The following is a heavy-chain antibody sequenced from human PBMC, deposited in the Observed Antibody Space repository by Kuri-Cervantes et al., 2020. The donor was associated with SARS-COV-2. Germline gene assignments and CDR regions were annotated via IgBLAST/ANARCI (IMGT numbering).Heavy chain of an antibody. J-gene: IGHJ4*02. CDR3: ARDSRGYSYGYGHLFGY. D-gene: IGHD5-18*01. V-gene: IGHV3-48*02. CDR2: ISSSSSTI. Sequence: GGSLRLSCAASGFTFSSYSMNWVRQAPGKGLEWVSYISSSSSTIYYADSVKGRFTISRDNAKNSLYLQMNSLRDEDTAVYYCARDSRGYSYGYGHLFGYWGQGTLVTVSS. CDR1: GFTFSSYS.